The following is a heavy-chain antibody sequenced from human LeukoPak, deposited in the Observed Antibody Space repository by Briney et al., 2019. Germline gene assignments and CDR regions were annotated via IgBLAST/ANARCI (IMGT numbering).Heavy chain of an antibody. Sequence: GGSLRLSCAASGFTFSSYAMSWVRQAPGKGLEWVSAISGSGGSTYYADSVKGRFTISRDNSKNTLYLQMNSLRAEDTAVYYCAKCPGYSNSWYESGTFDIWGQGTMVTVSS. CDR1: GFTFSSYA. V-gene: IGHV3-23*01. J-gene: IGHJ3*02. CDR2: ISGSGGST. D-gene: IGHD6-13*01. CDR3: AKCPGYSNSWYESGTFDI.